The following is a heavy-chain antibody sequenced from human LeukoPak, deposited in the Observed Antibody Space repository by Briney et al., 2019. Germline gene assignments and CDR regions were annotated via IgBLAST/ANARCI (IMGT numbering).Heavy chain of an antibody. J-gene: IGHJ4*02. CDR1: GYSFSSHW. V-gene: IGHV5-51*01. CDR3: ARRPTSGYYLFDY. CDR2: IYPGDSDT. D-gene: IGHD3-22*01. Sequence: GEPLKISCKASGYSFSSHWIGWVGPVPGKGLEWIGIIYPGDSDTKYSPSFQGQVTISADKSISTAYLQWSGLKASDTAMYYCARRPTSGYYLFDYWGQGTLVTVSS.